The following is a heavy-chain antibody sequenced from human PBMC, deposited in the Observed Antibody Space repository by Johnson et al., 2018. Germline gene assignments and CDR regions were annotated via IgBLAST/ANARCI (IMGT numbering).Heavy chain of an antibody. CDR3: VRQGSSSSGVGPMDV. CDR1: GYSFKNYW. V-gene: IGHV5-51*01. CDR2: LYPDDPDI. D-gene: IGHD2-2*01. J-gene: IGHJ6*02. Sequence: VQLQESGAEVKKPGESLKISCKGSGYSFKNYWIAWVRLMPGKGLEWMGILYPDDPDIRYSPSFQGQVIISVDKSISTAYLQWSSLKASDTAIYYCVRQGSSSSGVGPMDVWGQGTTVIVSS.